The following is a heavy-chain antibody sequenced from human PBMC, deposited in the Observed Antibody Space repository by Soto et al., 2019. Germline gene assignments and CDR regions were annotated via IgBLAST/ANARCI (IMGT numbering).Heavy chain of an antibody. J-gene: IGHJ4*02. CDR2: IRSKGFGGTT. CDR3: TRSKSFDS. Sequence: EVQLVESGGGLVQPGRSLRLSCTGSGFTFGDYAMSWFRLAPGQGLEWVGFIRSKGFGGTTEYAASAKGRFTISRDDSTSIAYLQMNSLKTEDTAVYYCTRSKSFDSWGQGTLVTVS. V-gene: IGHV3-49*03. CDR1: GFTFGDYA.